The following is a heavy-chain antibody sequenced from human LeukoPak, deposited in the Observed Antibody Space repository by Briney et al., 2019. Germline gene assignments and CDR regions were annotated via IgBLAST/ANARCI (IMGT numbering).Heavy chain of an antibody. CDR3: ARDYCSGGSCYSGYYYMDV. CDR1: GFTFSSYL. D-gene: IGHD2-15*01. J-gene: IGHJ6*03. CDR2: IKQDGSEK. Sequence: TGGSLRLSCAASGFTFSSYLMSWVRQAPGKGLEWVANIKQDGSEKYYVDSVKGRFTIFRDNAKNSLYLQMNSLRADDTAVYYCARDYCSGGSCYSGYYYMDVWGKGTTVTVSS. V-gene: IGHV3-7*01.